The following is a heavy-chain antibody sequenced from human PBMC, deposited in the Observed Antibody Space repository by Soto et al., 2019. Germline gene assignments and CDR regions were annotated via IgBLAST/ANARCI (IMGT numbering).Heavy chain of an antibody. Sequence: PGAPLSLSCPASVFTFSDYYMTWIRQAPGKGLDWVSYISRDSSTIYYVDSVKGRFTISRDNAKNSLYLQMNTLRAEDTAVYYCARFVGGYESFDYWGRGILVTVSS. CDR1: VFTFSDYY. CDR2: ISRDSSTI. J-gene: IGHJ4*02. V-gene: IGHV3-11*01. CDR3: ARFVGGYESFDY. D-gene: IGHD5-12*01.